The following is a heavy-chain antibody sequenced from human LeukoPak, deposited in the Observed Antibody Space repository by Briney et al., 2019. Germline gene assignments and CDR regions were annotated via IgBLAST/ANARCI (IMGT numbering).Heavy chain of an antibody. D-gene: IGHD3-10*01. CDR2: INPNSGGT. CDR3: ARDLRGKEANYYYYMDV. CDR1: GYTFTDYY. J-gene: IGHJ6*03. Sequence: ASVKVSCKASGYTFTDYYMHWVRQAPGQGLEWMGWINPNSGGTNYAQNFQGRVTLTRDTSISTAYMELNWLRSDDTAVYYCARDLRGKEANYYYYMDVWGKGTTVTVSS. V-gene: IGHV1-2*02.